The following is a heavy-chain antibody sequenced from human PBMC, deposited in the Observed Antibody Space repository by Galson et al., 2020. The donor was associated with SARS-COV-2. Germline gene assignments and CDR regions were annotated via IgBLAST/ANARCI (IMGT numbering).Heavy chain of an antibody. Sequence: GGSLRLSCVDSGFTFGSYAMSWVRQAPGKGLEWVSVISVSGISTYYAESVKGRFTISRDNSNNIVYLQMNSLRAEDMAVYYCAKDNPRIAVLLNYWGQGTLVTVSS. CDR3: AKDNPRIAVLLNY. D-gene: IGHD6-19*01. V-gene: IGHV3-23*01. CDR1: GFTFGSYA. CDR2: ISVSGIST. J-gene: IGHJ4*02.